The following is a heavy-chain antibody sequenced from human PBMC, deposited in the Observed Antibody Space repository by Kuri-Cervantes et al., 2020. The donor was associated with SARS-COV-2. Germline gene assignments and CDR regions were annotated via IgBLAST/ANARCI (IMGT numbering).Heavy chain of an antibody. J-gene: IGHJ3*02. V-gene: IGHV3-48*01. CDR3: ARLHYEAGGAFDI. D-gene: IGHD3-3*01. Sequence: GESLKISCAASGFTFSSYSMNWVRQAPGKGLEWVSYISSSSSTIYYADSVKGRFTISRDNAKNSLYLQMNSLRAEDTAVYYCARLHYEAGGAFDIWGQGTMVTVSS. CDR2: ISSSSSTI. CDR1: GFTFSSYS.